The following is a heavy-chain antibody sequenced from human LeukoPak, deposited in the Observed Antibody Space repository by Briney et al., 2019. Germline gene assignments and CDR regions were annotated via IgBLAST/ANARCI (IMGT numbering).Heavy chain of an antibody. Sequence: SETLSLTCTVSGGSISSSSYYWGWIRQPPGKGLEWIGSIYYSGSTYYNPSLKSRVTISVDTSKNQFSLKLSSVTAADTAVYYCARGGTSEPGIAVAGRPRFDCWGQGTLVTVSS. CDR2: IYYSGST. CDR3: ARGGTSEPGIAVAGRPRFDC. D-gene: IGHD6-19*01. CDR1: GGSISSSSYY. J-gene: IGHJ4*02. V-gene: IGHV4-39*07.